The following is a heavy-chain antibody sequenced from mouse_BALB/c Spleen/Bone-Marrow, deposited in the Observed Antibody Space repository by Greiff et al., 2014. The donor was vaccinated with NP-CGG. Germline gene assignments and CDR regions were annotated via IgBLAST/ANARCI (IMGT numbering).Heavy chain of an antibody. Sequence: GDINPDDDSTNYNQKFKGKATLTADKSSSTAHMELRSLTSEDSAVYYCARRDGYDADLDYWGQGTSLTVSS. J-gene: IGHJ2*02. D-gene: IGHD2-2*01. CDR3: ARRDGYDADLDY. CDR2: INPDDDST. V-gene: IGHV1-26*01.